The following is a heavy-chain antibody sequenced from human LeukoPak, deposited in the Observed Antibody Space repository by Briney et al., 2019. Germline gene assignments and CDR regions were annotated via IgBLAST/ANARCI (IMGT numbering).Heavy chain of an antibody. CDR1: DYTFNSYA. CDR2: ISTYTGIT. Sequence: ASVKVSCMTFDYTFNSYAMTWVGQAPGQGLEGMGWISTYTGITAYARKLQGRVPMTTNTSTSTSYIKLRSLSTDDTAVYNCARDLVVSSHGCLIWGQGTMVTVSS. J-gene: IGHJ3*02. CDR3: ARDLVVSSHGCLI. V-gene: IGHV1-18*01. D-gene: IGHD3-22*01.